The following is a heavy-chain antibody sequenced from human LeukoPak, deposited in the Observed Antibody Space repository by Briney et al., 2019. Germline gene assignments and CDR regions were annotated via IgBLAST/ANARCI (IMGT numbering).Heavy chain of an antibody. D-gene: IGHD6-19*01. Sequence: GGSLRLSCAASGFTFSSYAMSWVRQAPGKGLEWVSGIIGRDGNTYYADSVKGRFTISRDNSKNTLYLQMISLRVEDTAIYYCAKDRIVMSGFFDYWGQGTLVTVSS. CDR1: GFTFSSYA. CDR3: AKDRIVMSGFFDY. CDR2: IIGRDGNT. V-gene: IGHV3-23*01. J-gene: IGHJ4*02.